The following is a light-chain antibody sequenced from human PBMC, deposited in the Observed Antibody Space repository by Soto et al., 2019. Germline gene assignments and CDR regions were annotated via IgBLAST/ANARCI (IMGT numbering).Light chain of an antibody. V-gene: IGKV3-15*01. Sequence: EIVMTHSPATLSVSPWERATLSCRAGQGVTTNFAWYQQKSGQSPRLLIYDVSIRATGVPARFSGTGSETDFTLTISGLQSEDSAVYFRQQYNNWPFSFGQGTRLEIK. CDR3: QQYNNWPFS. CDR1: QGVTTN. J-gene: IGKJ5*01. CDR2: DVS.